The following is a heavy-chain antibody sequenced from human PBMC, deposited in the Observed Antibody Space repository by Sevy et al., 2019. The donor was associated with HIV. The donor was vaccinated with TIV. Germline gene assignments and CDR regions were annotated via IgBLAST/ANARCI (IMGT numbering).Heavy chain of an antibody. V-gene: IGHV3-23*01. Sequence: GGSLRLSCAASGFTFSSYAMSWFRQAPGKGLEWVSTIRDSGESTYTADSVKGRFTISRDNSKNTLYLQMNSLRADDTAVYYCATGGDFWSGYSNDAFDIWGQGTMVTVSS. J-gene: IGHJ3*02. CDR2: IRDSGEST. D-gene: IGHD3-3*01. CDR3: ATGGDFWSGYSNDAFDI. CDR1: GFTFSSYA.